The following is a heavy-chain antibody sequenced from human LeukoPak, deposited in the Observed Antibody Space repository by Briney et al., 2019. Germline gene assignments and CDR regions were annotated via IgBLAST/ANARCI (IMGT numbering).Heavy chain of an antibody. V-gene: IGHV1-3*01. J-gene: IGHJ3*01. CDR1: GYTLTSYA. Sequence: ASVKVSCKASGYTLTSYAMHWVRQAPGQRLEWMGWINAGNGNTKYSQKFQGRVTITRDTSASTAYMELSSLRSEDTAVYYCAREKGYYYDSSGYYQTWGQGTMVTVSS. CDR3: AREKGYYYDSSGYYQT. CDR2: INAGNGNT. D-gene: IGHD3-22*01.